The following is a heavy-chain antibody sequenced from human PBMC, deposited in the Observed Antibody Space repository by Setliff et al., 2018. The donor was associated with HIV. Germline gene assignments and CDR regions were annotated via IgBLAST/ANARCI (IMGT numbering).Heavy chain of an antibody. V-gene: IGHV4-38-2*01. J-gene: IGHJ3*02. D-gene: IGHD2-2*01. CDR1: GYSISSGYY. CDR2: INHSGST. CDR3: ARGDAMTSLGAFDI. Sequence: PSETLSLTCDVSGYSISSGYYWGWIRQPPGKGLEWIGEINHSGSTNYNPSLKSRVTISVDTSKNQFSLKLSSVTAADTAVYYCARGDAMTSLGAFDIWGQGTMVTVSS.